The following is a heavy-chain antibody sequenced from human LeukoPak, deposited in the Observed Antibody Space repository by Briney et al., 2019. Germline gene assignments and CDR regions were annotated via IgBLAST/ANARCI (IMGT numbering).Heavy chain of an antibody. CDR3: ARGLNWKYGWFDP. Sequence: GGSLRLSCAASGITFSSYSMNWVRQAPGKGLEWVSCISSSSSYIYYADSVKGRFTISRDNAKNSLYLQMNSLRAEDTAVYYCARGLNWKYGWFDPWGQGTLVTVSS. V-gene: IGHV3-21*01. CDR1: GITFSSYS. J-gene: IGHJ5*02. CDR2: ISSSSSYI. D-gene: IGHD1-7*01.